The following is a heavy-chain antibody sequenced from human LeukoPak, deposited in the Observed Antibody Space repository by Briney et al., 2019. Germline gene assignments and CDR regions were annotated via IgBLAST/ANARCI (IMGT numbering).Heavy chain of an antibody. D-gene: IGHD2-2*01. CDR2: ISSNGGST. Sequence: PGGSLRLFCSASGFPFSSYAMHWVRQAPGKGLEYVSAISSNGGSTYYADSVKGRFTISRDNSKNTLYLQMSSLRAEDTAVYYCVKEGDCSSTSCSTNWFDPWGQGAMLTVSS. J-gene: IGHJ5*02. CDR1: GFPFSSYA. V-gene: IGHV3-64D*06. CDR3: VKEGDCSSTSCSTNWFDP.